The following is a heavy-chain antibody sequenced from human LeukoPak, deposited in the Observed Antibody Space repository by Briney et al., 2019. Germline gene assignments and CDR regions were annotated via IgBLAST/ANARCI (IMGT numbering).Heavy chain of an antibody. J-gene: IGHJ4*02. Sequence: GGSLRLSCAASGFTFSSHSMNWVRQASEKGLEWVSSISSSSYYIHYADSVKGRFTISRDDAKNSLYLQMNNLRAEDTAVYYCARAGLYQLLWAFDYWGQGNLVTVSS. V-gene: IGHV3-21*01. D-gene: IGHD2-2*01. CDR1: GFTFSSHS. CDR3: ARAGLYQLLWAFDY. CDR2: ISSSSYYI.